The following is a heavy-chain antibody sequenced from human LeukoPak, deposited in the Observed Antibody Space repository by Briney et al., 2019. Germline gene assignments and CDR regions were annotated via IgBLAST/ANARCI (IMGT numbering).Heavy chain of an antibody. CDR1: GYTFTSYG. J-gene: IGHJ4*02. D-gene: IGHD2-2*01. CDR2: IIPIFGTA. V-gene: IGHV1-69*05. Sequence: GASVKVSCKASGYTFTSYGISWVRQAPGQGLEWMGGIIPIFGTANYAQKFQGRVTITTDESTSTAYMELSSLRSEDTAVYYCARGSEIVPAATFDYWGQGTLVTVSS. CDR3: ARGSEIVPAATFDY.